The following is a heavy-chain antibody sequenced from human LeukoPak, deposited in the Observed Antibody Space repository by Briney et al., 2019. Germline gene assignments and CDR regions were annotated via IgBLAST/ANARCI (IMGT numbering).Heavy chain of an antibody. D-gene: IGHD3-10*01. CDR2: IYYSGPS. CDR3: ARLDGSGSRFDP. J-gene: IGHJ5*02. V-gene: IGHV4-39*01. Sequence: GSLRLSCAASGVTFSSNAISWVRQTPQEGREWIVSIYYSGPSYYNPSLKSRVTLSADTSENTIYLNRISMSTANTAVTYRARLDGSGSRFDPWGEGTLVTVSS. CDR1: GVTFSSNA.